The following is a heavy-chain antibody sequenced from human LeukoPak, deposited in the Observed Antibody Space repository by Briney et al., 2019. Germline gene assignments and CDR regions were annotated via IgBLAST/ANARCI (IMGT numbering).Heavy chain of an antibody. Sequence: GGSLRLSCAASGFTFSSYWMHWVRQAPGKGLVWVSRINSDGSSTSYADSVKGRFTISRDNSKNMIYLQMNSLRGEDSAVYYCAKVNNYDDYWGQGTLVTVSS. CDR1: GFTFSSYW. J-gene: IGHJ4*02. CDR2: INSDGSST. V-gene: IGHV3-74*01. D-gene: IGHD1/OR15-1a*01. CDR3: AKVNNYDDY.